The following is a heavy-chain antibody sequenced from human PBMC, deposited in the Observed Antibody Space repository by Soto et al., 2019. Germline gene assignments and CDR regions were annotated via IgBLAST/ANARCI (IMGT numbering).Heavy chain of an antibody. CDR2: IYPGDSDT. Sequence: PGESLKISCKGSGYSFTSYWIGWVRQMPGKGLEWMGIIYPGDSDTRYSPSFQGQVTISADKSISTAYLQWSSLKASDTAMYYCARVIIFGCVPSRVLFYFWGQGSLVTV. J-gene: IGHJ4*02. CDR3: ARVIIFGCVPSRVLFYF. CDR1: GYSFTSYW. D-gene: IGHD3-16*01. V-gene: IGHV5-51*01.